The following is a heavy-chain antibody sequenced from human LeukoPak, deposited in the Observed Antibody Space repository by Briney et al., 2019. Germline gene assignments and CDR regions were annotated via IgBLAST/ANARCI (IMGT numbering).Heavy chain of an antibody. J-gene: IGHJ4*02. V-gene: IGHV3-30*02. CDR1: GFTFSSYG. D-gene: IGHD6-19*01. CDR2: IRYDGSNK. CDR3: AKADSSGWLTTLDY. Sequence: GGSLKLSCSASGFTFSSYGIHWVCQAPGKGLEWVAFIRYDGSNKYYADSVKGRFAISRDNSKNTLYLQMNSLRAEDTAVYYCAKADSSGWLTTLDYWGQGTLVTVSS.